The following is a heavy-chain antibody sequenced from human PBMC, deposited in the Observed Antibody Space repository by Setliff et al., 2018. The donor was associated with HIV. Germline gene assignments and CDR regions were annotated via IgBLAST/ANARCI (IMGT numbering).Heavy chain of an antibody. CDR1: GFTFGDYA. Sequence: GGSLRLSCAASGFTFGDYAMSWVRQAPGMGLEWVGLIRAKAYGGTTEYAASVKSRLTITKDTSKNQVVLTMTNMDPVDTATYYCAHRLVPHSYGSEYFDYWGQGTLVTVSS. CDR3: AHRLVPHSYGSEYFDY. CDR2: IRAKAYGGTT. D-gene: IGHD5-18*01. J-gene: IGHJ4*02. V-gene: IGHV3-49*04.